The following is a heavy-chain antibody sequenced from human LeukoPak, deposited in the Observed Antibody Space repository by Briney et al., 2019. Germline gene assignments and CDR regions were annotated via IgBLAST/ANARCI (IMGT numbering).Heavy chain of an antibody. Sequence: SETLSLTCSVSGGSITNSYWSWIRQPPEKGLEWIGYIYYTGSTTYSPSYKSRVTISIDTSRNQISLKLTSVTAADTAVYYCARHVAVGETAWGQGTLVTVFS. CDR1: GGSITNSY. D-gene: IGHD1-26*01. J-gene: IGHJ5*02. V-gene: IGHV4-59*08. CDR2: IYYTGST. CDR3: ARHVAVGETA.